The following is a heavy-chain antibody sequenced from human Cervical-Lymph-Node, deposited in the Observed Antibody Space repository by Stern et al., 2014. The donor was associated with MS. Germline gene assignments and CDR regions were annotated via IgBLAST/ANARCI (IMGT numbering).Heavy chain of an antibody. D-gene: IGHD3-3*01. V-gene: IGHV4-31*03. CDR2: ISYSGNT. Sequence: QVQLQESGPGLVKPSQTLSLTCTVSGGSVSSGSRYWSWIRQHPGTGLEWIGYISYSGNTYYSPSLQSRLTISMDTSKNQFSVKLRSVTATDTAIYYCARVTEFLRFFYPDYWGQGTLVTVSS. CDR1: GGSVSSGSRY. CDR3: ARVTEFLRFFYPDY. J-gene: IGHJ4*02.